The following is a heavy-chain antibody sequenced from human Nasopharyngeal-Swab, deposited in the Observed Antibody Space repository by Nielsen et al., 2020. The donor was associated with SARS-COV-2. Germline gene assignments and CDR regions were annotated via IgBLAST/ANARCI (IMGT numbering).Heavy chain of an antibody. V-gene: IGHV4-34*01. CDR1: GFSFRDSY. CDR2: ISHLGAT. D-gene: IGHD4-11*01. CDR3: ARDYSFSYGMDV. J-gene: IGHJ6*02. Sequence: TGSLYCTRAVYGFSFRDSYWNWVRQSPGKGLEWIGEISHLGATNYKSSLKSRVVLSVDSSKSQFSLKLSSVTAADTAVYYCARDYSFSYGMDVWGQGTTVTVSS.